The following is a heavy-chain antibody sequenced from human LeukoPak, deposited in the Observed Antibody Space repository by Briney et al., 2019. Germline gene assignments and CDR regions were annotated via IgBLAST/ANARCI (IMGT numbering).Heavy chain of an antibody. V-gene: IGHV4-59*01. Sequence: PSETLSLTCTVSGGSISSYYGSWIRQPPGKGLEWIGYIYYSGSTNYNPSLKSRVTISVDTSKNQFSLKLSSVTAADTAVYYCARSEMATIRGFDYWGQGTLVTVSS. CDR3: ARSEMATIRGFDY. CDR1: GGSISSYY. J-gene: IGHJ4*02. CDR2: IYYSGST. D-gene: IGHD5-24*01.